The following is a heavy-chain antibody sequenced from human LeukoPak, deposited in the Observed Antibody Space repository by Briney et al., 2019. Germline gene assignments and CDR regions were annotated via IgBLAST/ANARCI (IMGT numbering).Heavy chain of an antibody. CDR2: ISGSGGST. CDR1: GFTFDDYA. CDR3: AREVVVPAAIPHYYFDY. J-gene: IGHJ4*02. Sequence: GGSLRLSCAASGFTFDDYAMSWVRQAPGKGLEWVSAISGSGGSTYYADSVKGRFTISRDNAKNSLYLQMNSLRAEDTAVYYCAREVVVPAAIPHYYFDYWGQGTLVTVSS. D-gene: IGHD2-2*01. V-gene: IGHV3-23*01.